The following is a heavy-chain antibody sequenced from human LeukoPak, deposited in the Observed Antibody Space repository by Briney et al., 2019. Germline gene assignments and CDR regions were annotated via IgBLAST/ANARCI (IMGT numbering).Heavy chain of an antibody. CDR2: ISSSSSYI. CDR1: GFTFSSYA. Sequence: GGSLRLSCAASGFTFSSYAMHWVRQAPGKGLEWVSSISSSSSYIYYADSVKGRFTISRDNAKNSLYLQMNSLRAEDTAVYYCAREQHSYGYLWGQGTLVTVSS. J-gene: IGHJ5*02. V-gene: IGHV3-21*01. CDR3: AREQHSYGYL. D-gene: IGHD5-18*01.